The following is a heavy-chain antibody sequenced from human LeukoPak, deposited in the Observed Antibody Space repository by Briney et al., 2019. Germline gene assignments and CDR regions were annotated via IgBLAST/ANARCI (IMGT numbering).Heavy chain of an antibody. CDR1: GYTFTSYG. Sequence: ASVKVSCKASGYTFTSYGISWVRQAAGQGLEGMGWISAYNGNTNYAQKLQGRVTMTTDTSTSTAYMELRSLRSDDTAVYYCARQYCSGGSCYERSYYYYYYYMDVWGKGTTVTVSS. CDR3: ARQYCSGGSCYERSYYYYYYYMDV. D-gene: IGHD2-15*01. V-gene: IGHV1-18*01. J-gene: IGHJ6*03. CDR2: ISAYNGNT.